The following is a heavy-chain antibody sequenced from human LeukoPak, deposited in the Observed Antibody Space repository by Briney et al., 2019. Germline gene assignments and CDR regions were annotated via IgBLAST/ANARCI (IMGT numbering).Heavy chain of an antibody. J-gene: IGHJ4*02. CDR1: GGTFSSYA. CDR2: INPNSGGT. CDR3: AREGRNGYNEGYFDY. V-gene: IGHV1-2*02. D-gene: IGHD5-24*01. Sequence: ASVKVSCKASGGTFSSYAISWVRQAPGQGLEWMGGINPNSGGTKYAQNFQGRVTLTTDTSINTAYMELSSLRSDDTAVYYCAREGRNGYNEGYFDYWGQGTLVTVSS.